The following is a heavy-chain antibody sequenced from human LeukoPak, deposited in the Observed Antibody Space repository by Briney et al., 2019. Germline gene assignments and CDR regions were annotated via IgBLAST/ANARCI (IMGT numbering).Heavy chain of an antibody. CDR2: ISYDGSNK. V-gene: IGHV3-30*18. CDR3: AKDLVGALDY. Sequence: GGSLRLSCAASGFTFSSYGMHWVRQAPGEGLEWVAVISYDGSNKYYADSVKGRFTISRDNSKNTLYLQMNSLRAEDTAVYYCAKDLVGALDYLGQGTLVTVSS. D-gene: IGHD1-26*01. J-gene: IGHJ4*02. CDR1: GFTFSSYG.